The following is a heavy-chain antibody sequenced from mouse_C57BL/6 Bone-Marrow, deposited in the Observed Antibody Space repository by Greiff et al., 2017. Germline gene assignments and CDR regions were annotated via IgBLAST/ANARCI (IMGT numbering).Heavy chain of an antibody. CDR2: ISSGGDYI. CDR1: GFTFSSYA. CDR3: TRDQGGSMITTFAY. D-gene: IGHD2-4*01. J-gene: IGHJ3*01. Sequence: EVMLVESGEGLVKPGGSLKLSCAASGFTFSSYAMSWVRQTPEKRLEWVAYISSGGDYIYYADTVKGRFTISRDNARNTLYLQMSSLKSEDTAMYYCTRDQGGSMITTFAYWGQGTLVTVSA. V-gene: IGHV5-9-1*02.